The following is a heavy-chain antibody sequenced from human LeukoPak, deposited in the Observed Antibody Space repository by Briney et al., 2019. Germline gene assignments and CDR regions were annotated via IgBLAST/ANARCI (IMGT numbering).Heavy chain of an antibody. CDR2: IYYSGSA. J-gene: IGHJ5*02. D-gene: IGHD3-22*01. Sequence: PSETLSLTCTGSGGSISGYYWSWIRQPPGKGLEWIGYIYYSGSANYNPSLKSRVTISVDTSKNQFSLKLSSVTAADTAVYYCARGTMMVGPWGQGTLVTVSS. CDR3: ARGTMMVGP. CDR1: GGSISGYY. V-gene: IGHV4-59*01.